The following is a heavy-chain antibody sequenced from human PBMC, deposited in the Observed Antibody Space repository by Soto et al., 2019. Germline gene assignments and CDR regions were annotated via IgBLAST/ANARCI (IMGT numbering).Heavy chain of an antibody. J-gene: IGHJ6*03. V-gene: IGHV1-2*04. D-gene: IGHD5-12*01. Sequence: QVQLVQSGAEVKRPGASVTVSCRSSGDTFNDYYIHWVRQAPGQVLEWMGWINPNGGVTKYAQKFQGWVSMTRDTSIMTVYMQLSRLRSDDTAVYSCARESGGATATLDYYYFYMDVWGTGTTVTVSS. CDR3: ARESGGATATLDYYYFYMDV. CDR2: INPNGGVT. CDR1: GDTFNDYY.